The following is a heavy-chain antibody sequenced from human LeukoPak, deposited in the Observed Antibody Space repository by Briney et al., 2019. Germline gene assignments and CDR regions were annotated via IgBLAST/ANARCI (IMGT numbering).Heavy chain of an antibody. V-gene: IGHV4-30-4*01. CDR2: IYYSGST. D-gene: IGHD6-13*01. CDR1: GGSISSGDYY. CDR3: ARGGYSSSPQYNWFDP. Sequence: SETLSLTCTVSGGSISSGDYYWSWIRQPPGKGLEWVGYIYYSGSTYYNPSLKSRVTILVDTSKNQFSLKLSSVTAADTAVYYCARGGYSSSPQYNWFDPWGQGTLVTVSS. J-gene: IGHJ5*02.